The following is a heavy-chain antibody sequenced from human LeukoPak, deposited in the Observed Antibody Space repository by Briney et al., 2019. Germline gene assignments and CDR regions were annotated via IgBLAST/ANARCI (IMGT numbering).Heavy chain of an antibody. V-gene: IGHV3-74*01. D-gene: IGHD7-27*01. J-gene: IGHJ4*02. CDR1: GGSISSSSYY. CDR3: ARLTAYYFDY. CDR2: INGDGSST. Sequence: PSETLSLTCTVSGGSISSSSYYWGWVRKAPGKGLVWVSRINGDGSSTSYADSVKGRFTISRDNAKNTVFLQMNSLRAEDTAMYYCARLTAYYFDYWGQGTLVPVSS.